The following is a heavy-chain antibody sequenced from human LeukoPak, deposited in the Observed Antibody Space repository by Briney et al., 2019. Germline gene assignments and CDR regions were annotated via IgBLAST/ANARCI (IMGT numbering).Heavy chain of an antibody. J-gene: IGHJ3*02. V-gene: IGHV1-46*01. CDR1: GYTFTSYY. Sequence: ASVKVSCKASGYTFTSYYMHWVRQAPGQGLEWMGIINPSGGSTSYAQKFQGRVTISRDNAKNSLYLQMNSLRAEDTAVYYCARDSSLIAPDAFDIWGQGTMVTVSS. CDR3: ARDSSLIAPDAFDI. CDR2: INPSGGST. D-gene: IGHD2-21*01.